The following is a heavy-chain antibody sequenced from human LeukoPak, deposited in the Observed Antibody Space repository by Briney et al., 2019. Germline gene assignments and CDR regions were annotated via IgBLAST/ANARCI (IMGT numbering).Heavy chain of an antibody. CDR1: GFTFSSYW. V-gene: IGHV3-7*01. D-gene: IGHD2-15*01. Sequence: GGSLRLSCAASGFTFSSYWMSWVRQAPGKGLEWVANIKQDGSEKYYVDSVKGRFTISRDNAKNSLYLQMNSLRAEDTAVYYCASRPLRYCSGGSCYVVDYWGQGTLVTVSS. CDR3: ASRPLRYCSGGSCYVVDY. CDR2: IKQDGSEK. J-gene: IGHJ4*02.